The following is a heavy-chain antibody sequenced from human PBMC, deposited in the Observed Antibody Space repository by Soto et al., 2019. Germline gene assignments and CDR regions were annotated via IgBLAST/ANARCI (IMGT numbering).Heavy chain of an antibody. V-gene: IGHV3-48*03. Sequence: EVQLVESGGGLVQPGGCLRLSCAASGFTFSSYEMNWVRQAPGKGLEWVSYISSSGSTIYYADSVKGRFTISRDNAKNSLYLQMNSLRAEDTAVYYCAREPQGTLWMAPYFDYWGQGTLVTVSS. J-gene: IGHJ4*02. CDR1: GFTFSSYE. CDR2: ISSSGSTI. D-gene: IGHD5-12*01. CDR3: AREPQGTLWMAPYFDY.